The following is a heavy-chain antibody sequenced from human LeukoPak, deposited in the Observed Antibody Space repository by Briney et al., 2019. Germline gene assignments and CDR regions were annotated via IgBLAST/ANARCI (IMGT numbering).Heavy chain of an antibody. J-gene: IGHJ5*02. CDR2: INHSGST. V-gene: IGHV4-34*01. D-gene: IGHD4-17*01. CDR1: GGSFSGYY. Sequence: SETLSLTCAVYGGSFSGYYWGWIRQPPGKGLEWIGEINHSGSTNYNPSLKSRVTISVDTSKNQFSLKLSSVTAADTAVYYCARGDDYGISAWFDPWGQGTLVTVSS. CDR3: ARGDDYGISAWFDP.